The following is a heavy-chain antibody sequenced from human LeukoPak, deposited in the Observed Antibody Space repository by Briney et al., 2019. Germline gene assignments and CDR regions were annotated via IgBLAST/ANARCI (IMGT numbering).Heavy chain of an antibody. CDR3: AKGASYRSGWLNWFDP. J-gene: IGHJ5*02. CDR2: ISASGGTT. Sequence: PGASLRLSCAASGFTFSSYAMSWVRQAPGKGLEWVSAISASGGTTYYADSVKGRFTISRDNSKNTLYLQMNSLGAEDTAVYYCAKGASYRSGWLNWFDPWGQGTLVTVSS. CDR1: GFTFSSYA. V-gene: IGHV3-23*01. D-gene: IGHD6-19*01.